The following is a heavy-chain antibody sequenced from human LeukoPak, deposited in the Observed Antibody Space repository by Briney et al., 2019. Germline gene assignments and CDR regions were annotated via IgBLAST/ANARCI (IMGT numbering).Heavy chain of an antibody. CDR3: ARAGNSAEAGTYYYYYYMDV. V-gene: IGHV3-7*01. D-gene: IGHD6-13*01. CDR2: IKQDGSEK. CDR1: GFTFSSYW. J-gene: IGHJ6*03. Sequence: GGSLRLSCAASGFTFSSYWKSWVRQAPGKGLEWVANIKQDGSEKYYVDSVKGRFTISRDNAKNSLYLQMNSLRAEDTAVYYCARAGNSAEAGTYYYYYYMDVWGKGTTVTVSS.